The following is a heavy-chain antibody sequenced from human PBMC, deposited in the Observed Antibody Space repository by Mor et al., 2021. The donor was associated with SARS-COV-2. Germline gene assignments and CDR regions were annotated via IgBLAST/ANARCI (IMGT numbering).Heavy chain of an antibody. Sequence: LIFWDNNRRYSPSLESRLTITADTSKHQVILTMTNMDPVDTATYYCARFVLGQLSADYWGQGTLVTVSS. CDR3: ARFVLGQLSADY. D-gene: IGHD3-16*02. J-gene: IGHJ4*02. CDR2: IFWDNNR. V-gene: IGHV2-5*02.